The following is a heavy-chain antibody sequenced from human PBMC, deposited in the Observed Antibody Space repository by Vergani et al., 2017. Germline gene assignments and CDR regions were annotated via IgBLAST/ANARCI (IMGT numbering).Heavy chain of an antibody. CDR2: INPKSGST. D-gene: IGHD4-17*01. V-gene: IGHV1-2*06. J-gene: IGHJ4*02. CDR1: GYSFSDYY. CDR3: ARGIGHDYVRLDS. Sequence: QVQLVQSGGEVKKPGASVKVACKASGYSFSDYYVHWVRQVPGQGPEWMGRINPKSGSTHQAQTFQGRVTMTKDTSKSTAYMEMSRLIFDETAVYYCARGIGHDYVRLDSWGQGTLVTVSS.